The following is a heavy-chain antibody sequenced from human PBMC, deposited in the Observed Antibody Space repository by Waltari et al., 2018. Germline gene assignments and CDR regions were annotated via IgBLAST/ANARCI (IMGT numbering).Heavy chain of an antibody. V-gene: IGHV3-23*04. CDR3: TKDAYDSPNHYPPTWFDP. CDR2: ISGTGDGT. J-gene: IGHJ5*02. Sequence: DVQLAEYGGCLVQPGGSLPLSCVSSGFSFGSTAVNWFRQATGKATEWVAIISGTGDGTFYSNSVRGRFTISRDNSRNTLYLQMNDLKTEDTAVYYCTKDAYDSPNHYPPTWFDPWGHGTLVTVSS. D-gene: IGHD3-10*01. CDR1: GFSFGSTA.